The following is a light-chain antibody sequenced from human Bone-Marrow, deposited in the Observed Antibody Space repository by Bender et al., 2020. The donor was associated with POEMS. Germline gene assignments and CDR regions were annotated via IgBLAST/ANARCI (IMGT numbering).Light chain of an antibody. CDR3: KSYDFSLSSWV. Sequence: QAVLTQPPSVAGAPGQTATISCTGTSSNMRAGYGVNWYQQLPGTAPKLLIYNNESRPAGVPDRSSGSKSGSSASVAITGLRAEEAADYYGKSYDFSLSSWVFGGGTKLTAL. V-gene: IGLV1-40*01. CDR1: SSNMRAGYG. J-gene: IGLJ3*02. CDR2: NNE.